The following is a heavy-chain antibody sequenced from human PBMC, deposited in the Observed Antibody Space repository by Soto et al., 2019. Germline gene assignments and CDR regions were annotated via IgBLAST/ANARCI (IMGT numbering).Heavy chain of an antibody. CDR2: ISDSGHYI. CDR3: ARTGLALPYSASHWFDP. CDR1: VVTFSTYG. D-gene: IGHD3-9*01. V-gene: IGHV3-21*01. Sequence: GGSLTLSCAASVVTFSTYGMNWVRKAPGKGLEWLSSISDSGHYIYYADSVKGRFTISRDNAKNSLFLQMNSLRGEDTAVYYCARTGLALPYSASHWFDPWGHGTLVTVSS. J-gene: IGHJ5*02.